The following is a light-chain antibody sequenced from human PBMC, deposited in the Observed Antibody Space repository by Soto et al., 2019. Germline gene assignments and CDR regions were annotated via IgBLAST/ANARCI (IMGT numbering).Light chain of an antibody. V-gene: IGKV1-39*01. Sequence: DIQMTQSPSSLSASVGDRVTITCRASQSISTYLNWYQQKPGKAPKLLIYAASNLQPGVPSRFSGSGSGTDFTLTFSSLQPEDFATYYCQQSYSTPRTFGQGTKVEIK. CDR3: QQSYSTPRT. J-gene: IGKJ1*01. CDR1: QSISTY. CDR2: AAS.